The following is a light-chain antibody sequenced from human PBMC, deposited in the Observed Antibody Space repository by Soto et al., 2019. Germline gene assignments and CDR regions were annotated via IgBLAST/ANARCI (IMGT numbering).Light chain of an antibody. CDR1: QSVSSSY. V-gene: IGKV3-20*01. Sequence: ETVLTQSPGTLYLSPGERATPSCRASQSVSSSYLAWYQQKPGQSPRLLIYGASSRATGIPDRFSGSGSGTDFTLTISRLEPEDFATYYCQPSYSTPWTVGQGTQVEIK. CDR3: QPSYSTPWT. J-gene: IGKJ1*01. CDR2: GAS.